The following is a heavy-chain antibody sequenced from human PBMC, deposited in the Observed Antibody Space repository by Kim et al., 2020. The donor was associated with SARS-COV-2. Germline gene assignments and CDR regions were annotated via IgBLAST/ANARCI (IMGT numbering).Heavy chain of an antibody. CDR2: INVDGSEK. CDR1: GYTFTSWR. CDR3: ARRRDHDY. Sequence: GGSLRHSCVASGYTFTSWRMSWVRQAPGKGLEWVANINVDGSEKFYVDSVKGRFTVSRDNAKNSVFLQMNSLRAEDTAVYYCARRRDHDYWGQGILVTVS. J-gene: IGHJ4*02. V-gene: IGHV3-7*01.